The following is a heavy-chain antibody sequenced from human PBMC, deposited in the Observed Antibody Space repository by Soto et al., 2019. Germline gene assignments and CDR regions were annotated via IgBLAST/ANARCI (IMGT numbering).Heavy chain of an antibody. CDR1: GFRISSYW. J-gene: IGHJ5*02. V-gene: IGHV3-7*03. CDR3: SSSEHSSAPFDP. Sequence: GGSLRLSCPASGFRISSYWLSWVRQAPGKGLEWVAHIKEDGSEKLYADSVKGRFTISRDNAKNTLYLEMDSLRVEDTAVYFCSSSEHSSAPFDPWGQGTLVTVSS. CDR2: IKEDGSEK. D-gene: IGHD6-19*01.